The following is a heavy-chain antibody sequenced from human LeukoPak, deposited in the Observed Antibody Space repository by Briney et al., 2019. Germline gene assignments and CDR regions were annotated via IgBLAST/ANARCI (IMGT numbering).Heavy chain of an antibody. Sequence: KAPETLSHTSVHHGGSFSGSYWSWSRHPPGKGLYWGGDINHSVITNYNTPLKSGSTIPENNSKKQVSLERSSLASAEMAGYYSARPGDCSSTSCSGYMDVWGKGTTV. J-gene: IGHJ6*03. D-gene: IGHD2-2*01. CDR1: GGSFSGSY. V-gene: IGHV4-34*01. CDR2: INHSVIT. CDR3: ARPGDCSSTSCSGYMDV.